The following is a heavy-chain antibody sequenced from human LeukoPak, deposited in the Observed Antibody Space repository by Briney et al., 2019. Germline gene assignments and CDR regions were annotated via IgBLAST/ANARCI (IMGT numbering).Heavy chain of an antibody. V-gene: IGHV3-66*01. J-gene: IGHJ4*02. Sequence: GGFLRLSCAASGFTVSSNYLSWVRQAPGKGLEWVSVIYSGGSTYYADSVKGRFTISRDNSKNTLYPQMKSLRAEDTAVYYCARERSLEIAVAGTIFDYWGQGTLVTVSS. CDR3: ARERSLEIAVAGTIFDY. D-gene: IGHD6-19*01. CDR1: GFTVSSNY. CDR2: IYSGGST.